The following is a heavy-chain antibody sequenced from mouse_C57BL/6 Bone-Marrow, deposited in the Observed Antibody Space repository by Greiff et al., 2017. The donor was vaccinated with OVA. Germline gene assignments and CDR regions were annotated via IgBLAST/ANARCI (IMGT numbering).Heavy chain of an antibody. V-gene: IGHV1-81*01. CDR2: IYPRSGNT. CDR1: GYTFTSYG. J-gene: IGHJ4*01. CDR3: AIEGYFAMDY. Sequence: QVQLKQSGAELARPGASVKLSCKASGYTFTSYGISWVKQRTGQGLEWIGEIYPRSGNTYYNEKFKGKATLTADKSSSTAYMELRSLTSEDSAVYFCAIEGYFAMDYWGQGTSVTVSS.